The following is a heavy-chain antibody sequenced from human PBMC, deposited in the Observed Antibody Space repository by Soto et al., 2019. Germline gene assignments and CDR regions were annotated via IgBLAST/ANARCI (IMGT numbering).Heavy chain of an antibody. CDR2: ISSSSSTI. D-gene: IGHD3-10*01. Sequence: PGGSLRLSCAASGFTFSSYSMNWVRQAPGKGLEWVSYISSSSSTIYYADSVKGRFTISRDNAKNSLYLQMNSLRAEDTAVYYCARDSEPRITMVRGVIIPMDVWGKGTTVTVSS. CDR3: ARDSEPRITMVRGVIIPMDV. J-gene: IGHJ6*04. V-gene: IGHV3-48*01. CDR1: GFTFSSYS.